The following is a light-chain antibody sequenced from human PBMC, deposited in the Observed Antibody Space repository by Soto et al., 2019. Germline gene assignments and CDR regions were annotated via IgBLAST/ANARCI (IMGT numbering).Light chain of an antibody. V-gene: IGKV3-11*01. CDR3: QQSSNWPLT. J-gene: IGKJ4*01. CDR1: QSVSSY. CDR2: DAS. Sequence: EIVLTQSPATLSLSPGERATLSCRSSQSVSSYLAWYQQKPGQAPRLLIYDASNRATGIPARFSGSGSGTDFTLTISSLETEDFAVYYCQQSSNWPLTFGGGTKVDIK.